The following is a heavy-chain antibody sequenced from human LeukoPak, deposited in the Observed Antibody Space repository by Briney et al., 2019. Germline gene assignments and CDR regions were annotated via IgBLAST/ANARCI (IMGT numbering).Heavy chain of an antibody. D-gene: IGHD3-10*01. V-gene: IGHV3-23*01. CDR3: AKDWGNKFASGSSYLDS. J-gene: IGHJ4*02. CDR1: GFTFSSYA. Sequence: PGGSLRLSCAASGFTFSSYAMSWVRQAPGKGLEWVSSISISGYTTYYADSVKGRFTISRDNSKNTLYLQMNGLRPEDTAVYFCAKDWGNKFASGSSYLDSWGQGTLVTVSS. CDR2: ISISGYTT.